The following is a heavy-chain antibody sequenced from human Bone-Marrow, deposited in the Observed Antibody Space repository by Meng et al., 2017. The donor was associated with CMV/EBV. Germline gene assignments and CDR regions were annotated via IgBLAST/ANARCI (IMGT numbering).Heavy chain of an antibody. CDR1: GFTFSSND. J-gene: IGHJ4*02. Sequence: GESLKISCAASGFTFSSNDMHWVRQTTGKGLEWVSAIGTAGDTYYPGSVKGRFTISRENAKNSLYLQMNSLRAEDTALYYCAREHYDSSGRVYFDYWGQGTLVTVSS. CDR2: IGTAGDT. V-gene: IGHV3-13*01. D-gene: IGHD3-22*01. CDR3: AREHYDSSGRVYFDY.